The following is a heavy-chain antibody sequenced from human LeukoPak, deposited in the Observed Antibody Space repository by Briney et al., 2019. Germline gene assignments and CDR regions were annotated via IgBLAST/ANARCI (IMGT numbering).Heavy chain of an antibody. Sequence: SGALSHTCTDSGGSISSYYWSWIRQPAGKGLEWMGRIYTSGSTNYNPSLRSRVTMSVYTSKTQFCLKLTSVTAADTAVYYCARESQYYYDSTAYYYPFDYWGQGTLVTVSS. J-gene: IGHJ4*02. CDR2: IYTSGST. V-gene: IGHV4-4*07. CDR3: ARESQYYYDSTAYYYPFDY. D-gene: IGHD3-22*01. CDR1: GGSISSYY.